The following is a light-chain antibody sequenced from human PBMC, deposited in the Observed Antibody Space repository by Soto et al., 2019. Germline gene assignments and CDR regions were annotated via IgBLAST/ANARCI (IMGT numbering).Light chain of an antibody. V-gene: IGKV1-5*01. CDR2: DAS. CDR1: QSISGW. J-gene: IGKJ1*01. Sequence: DIQMPQSPSTVSASLGARVTITCRASQSISGWLAWYQQKPGKAPNVLIHDASSLESGVPSRFSGSGSGTEFTLTISSLQPDDAATYFCQQYESYPRTFGPGTKVDIK. CDR3: QQYESYPRT.